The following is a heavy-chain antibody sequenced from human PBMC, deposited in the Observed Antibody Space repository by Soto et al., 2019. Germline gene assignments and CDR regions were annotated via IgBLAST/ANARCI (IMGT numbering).Heavy chain of an antibody. CDR1: GGSISSSGYY. CDR3: ARRQTPYYYDSSGNWFDP. Sequence: PSETPSISCAVCGGSISSSGYYWGLNRQPPGKGLEWIGRIYYSGSTYYNPSLKSRVTISVDTSKNQFSLKLSSVTAADTAVHYCARRQTPYYYDSSGNWFDPWRQGTLVTVSS. D-gene: IGHD3-22*01. J-gene: IGHJ5*02. V-gene: IGHV4-39*01. CDR2: IYYSGST.